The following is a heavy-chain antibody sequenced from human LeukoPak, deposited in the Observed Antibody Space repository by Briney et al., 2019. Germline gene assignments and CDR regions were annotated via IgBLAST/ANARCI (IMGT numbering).Heavy chain of an antibody. Sequence: ASVKVSCKASGYTFTSYYMHWVRQAPGQGLEWMAIINLSGGSTDYTQKFQGRVTVTRDTSTSTVYMKLSSLRSEDTAVYYCVRHNHMDVWGQGTTVTVSS. CDR1: GYTFTSYY. V-gene: IGHV1-46*01. CDR3: VRHNHMDV. J-gene: IGHJ6*02. CDR2: INLSGGST.